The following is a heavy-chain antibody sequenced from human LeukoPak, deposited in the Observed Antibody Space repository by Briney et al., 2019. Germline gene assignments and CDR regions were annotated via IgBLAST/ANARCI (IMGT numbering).Heavy chain of an antibody. CDR3: HVVVVAATPAGY. CDR2: ISSSGDTI. Sequence: GGSLRLSCAASGFTFSSYEMNWVRQAPGKGLEWVSYISSSGDTIYYADSVKGRFTISRDNAKNSLYLQMNSLRAEDTALYYCHVVVVAATPAGYWGQGTLVTVSS. J-gene: IGHJ4*02. CDR1: GFTFSSYE. V-gene: IGHV3-48*03. D-gene: IGHD2-15*01.